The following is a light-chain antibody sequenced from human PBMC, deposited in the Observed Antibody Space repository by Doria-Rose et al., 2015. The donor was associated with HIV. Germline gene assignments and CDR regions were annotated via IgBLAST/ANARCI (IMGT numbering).Light chain of an antibody. V-gene: IGKV1-5*03. CDR1: QTFRRW. Sequence: DIQLTQSPSTLSASVGDRVTITCRASQTFRRWVAWYQQKPGKAPKVLIYTTSSLESGVPSRFSGSGSGTEFTLTISSLQPDDFATYYCHQYNSYRWTFGQGTKVEMK. CDR3: HQYNSYRWT. J-gene: IGKJ1*01. CDR2: TTS.